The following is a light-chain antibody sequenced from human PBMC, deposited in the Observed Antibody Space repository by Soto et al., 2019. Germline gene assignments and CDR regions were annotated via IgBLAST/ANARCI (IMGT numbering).Light chain of an antibody. V-gene: IGKV3-20*01. Sequence: IVLTQSPGTLSLSPGERATLSCRASQSVTNTYLAWYQQKPGQPPRLLIFGASSRATGIPDRFSGSGSGTGFTLTISRVEPEDFAVYYCQQYGSSPITFGLGTRLEIK. CDR1: QSVTNTY. CDR3: QQYGSSPIT. J-gene: IGKJ5*01. CDR2: GAS.